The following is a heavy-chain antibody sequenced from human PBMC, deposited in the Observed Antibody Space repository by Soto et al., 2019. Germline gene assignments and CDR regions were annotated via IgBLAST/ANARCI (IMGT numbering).Heavy chain of an antibody. V-gene: IGHV1-18*01. CDR3: ARENIVVVVAATKGPGLAAFDI. CDR1: GYTFTSYG. Sequence: ASVKVSCKASGYTFTSYGISWVRQAPGQGLEWMGWISAYNGNTNYAQKLQGRVTMTTDTSTSTAYMELRSLRSDDTAVYYCARENIVVVVAATKGPGLAAFDIWGQGTMVTVSS. J-gene: IGHJ3*02. D-gene: IGHD2-15*01. CDR2: ISAYNGNT.